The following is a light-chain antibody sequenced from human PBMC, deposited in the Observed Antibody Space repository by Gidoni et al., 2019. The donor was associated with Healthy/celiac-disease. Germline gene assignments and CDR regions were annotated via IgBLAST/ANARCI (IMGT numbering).Light chain of an antibody. Sequence: DIQMTQSPSSLSASVGDRVTITCQASQDISNYLNWYQQKPGKAPKLLIYDASNLETGVPSRFSGSGSGTDFTFTISSLQPEDSATYYCQQYDNLPPITCXQXTRLEIK. CDR3: QQYDNLPPIT. CDR2: DAS. J-gene: IGKJ5*01. CDR1: QDISNY. V-gene: IGKV1-33*01.